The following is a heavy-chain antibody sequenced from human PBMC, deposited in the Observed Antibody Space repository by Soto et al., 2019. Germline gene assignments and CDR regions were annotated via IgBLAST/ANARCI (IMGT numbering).Heavy chain of an antibody. Sequence: PSETLSLTCTVSGGSISSYYWSWIRQPPGKGLEWIGYIYYSGSTNYNPSLKSRVTISVDTAKNQFALKLSSVTAADTAVYYCARDVPMYYDFWSGYVHQNWFDPWGQGTLVTVSS. CDR3: ARDVPMYYDFWSGYVHQNWFDP. CDR1: GGSISSYY. CDR2: IYYSGST. J-gene: IGHJ5*02. V-gene: IGHV4-59*01. D-gene: IGHD3-3*01.